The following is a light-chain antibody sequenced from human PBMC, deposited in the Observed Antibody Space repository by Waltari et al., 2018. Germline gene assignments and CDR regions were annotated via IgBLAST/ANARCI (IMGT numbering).Light chain of an antibody. CDR1: SYNSGTHY. J-gene: IGLJ2*01. CDR3: ATWDDGLSGV. CDR2: KDD. V-gene: IGLV1-47*01. Sequence: HSVLTQPPSASGTPGQRVTISCSGSSYNSGTHYVDWYQQLPGTAPKLLMYKDDQRPSGVPARFSGSKSGTSASLAISGLRSEDEADYYCATWDDGLSGVFGGGTKLTVL.